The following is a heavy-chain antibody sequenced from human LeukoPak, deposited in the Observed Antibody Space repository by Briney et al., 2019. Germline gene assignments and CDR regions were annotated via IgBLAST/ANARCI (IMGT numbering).Heavy chain of an antibody. J-gene: IGHJ4*02. CDR3: AREHSSSWYYFDY. CDR2: IKTDGSST. D-gene: IGHD6-13*01. V-gene: IGHV3-74*01. Sequence: GGSLRLSCAASGFTFSRYWMHWVRQAPGKGLVWVSRIKTDGSSTEYADSVKGRFTISRDNAKNTLYLQMNSLRAEDTAVYYCAREHSSSWYYFDYWGQGTLVTVSS. CDR1: GFTFSRYW.